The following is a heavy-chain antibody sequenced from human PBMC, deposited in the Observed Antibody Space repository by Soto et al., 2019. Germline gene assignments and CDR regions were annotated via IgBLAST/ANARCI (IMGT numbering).Heavy chain of an antibody. J-gene: IGHJ6*02. CDR1: GFTFSSYG. D-gene: IGHD2-2*01. CDR2: ISYDGSNK. CDR3: AKALGGYCSSTSCYPYYYYGMDV. V-gene: IGHV3-30*18. Sequence: QVQLVESGGGVVQPGRSLRLSCAASGFTFSSYGMHWVRQAPGKGLEWVAVISYDGSNKYYADSVKGRFTISRDSSKNTLYLQMNSLRAEDTAVYYCAKALGGYCSSTSCYPYYYYGMDVWGQGTTVTVSS.